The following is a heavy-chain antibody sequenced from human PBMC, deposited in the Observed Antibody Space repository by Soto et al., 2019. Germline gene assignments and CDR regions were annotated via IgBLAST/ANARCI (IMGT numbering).Heavy chain of an antibody. CDR1: GGSISSSNW. Sequence: SETLSLTCAVSGGSISSSNWWSWVRQPPGKGLEWIGEIYHSGSTNYNPSLKSRVTISVDKSKNQFSLKLSSVTAADTVVYYCAGWIQLQQYYSSGMDVWGQGTTVTVSS. D-gene: IGHD5-18*01. V-gene: IGHV4-4*02. J-gene: IGHJ6*02. CDR2: IYHSGST. CDR3: AGWIQLQQYYSSGMDV.